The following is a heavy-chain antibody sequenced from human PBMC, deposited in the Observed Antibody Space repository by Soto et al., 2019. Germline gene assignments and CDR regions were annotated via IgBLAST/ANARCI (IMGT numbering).Heavy chain of an antibody. CDR2: IYYSGST. Sequence: PSEILSLTCTVSGGSISSSICYWGGIRQPPEKGLEWIGSIYYSGSTYYNPSLKSRVTISVDTSKNQFSLKLSSVTAADTAVYYCASSGWWYFDYWGQGTLVTVSS. D-gene: IGHD6-19*01. CDR3: ASSGWWYFDY. V-gene: IGHV4-39*01. J-gene: IGHJ4*02. CDR1: GGSISSSICY.